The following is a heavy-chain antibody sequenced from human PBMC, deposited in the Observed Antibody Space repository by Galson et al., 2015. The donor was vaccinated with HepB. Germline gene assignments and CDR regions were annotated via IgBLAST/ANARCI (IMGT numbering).Heavy chain of an antibody. CDR2: ISGSGGCT. CDR1: GFTFSSYA. CDR3: AKSQDIVVVPAAREYNWFDP. Sequence: SLRLSCAASGFTFSSYAMSWVRQAPGKGLEWVSAISGSGGCTYYADSVKGRFTISRDNSKNTLYLQMNSLRAEDTAVYYCAKSQDIVVVPAAREYNWFDPWGQGTLVTVSS. V-gene: IGHV3-23*01. D-gene: IGHD2-2*01. J-gene: IGHJ5*02.